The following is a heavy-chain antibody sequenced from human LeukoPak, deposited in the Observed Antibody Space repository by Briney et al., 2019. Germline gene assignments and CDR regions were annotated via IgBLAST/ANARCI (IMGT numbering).Heavy chain of an antibody. D-gene: IGHD3-9*01. CDR3: ARDPSRYYDILTGYSYSSEGMDV. CDR2: ISPYNGNT. J-gene: IGHJ6*04. Sequence: GASVKVSCKASGYTFTSYGISWVRQAPGQGLEWMEWISPYNGNTNYAQKLQGRVTMTTDTSASTAYVEVRSLRSDDTAVYYCARDPSRYYDILTGYSYSSEGMDVWGKGTTVTVSS. V-gene: IGHV1-18*04. CDR1: GYTFTSYG.